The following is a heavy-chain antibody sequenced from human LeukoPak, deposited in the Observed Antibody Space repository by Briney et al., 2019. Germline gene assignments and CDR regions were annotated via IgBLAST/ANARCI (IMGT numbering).Heavy chain of an antibody. CDR1: GYSFTSYW. J-gene: IGHJ3*02. CDR3: ARSGYSSGWYYNSEHDAFDI. Sequence: GESLKISCKGSGYSFTSYWIGWVRQMPGKGLEWMGIIYPGDSDTRYSPSFQGQVTISADKSISTAYLQWSNLKASDTAMYYCARSGYSSGWYYNSEHDAFDIWGQGTMVTVSS. D-gene: IGHD6-19*01. CDR2: IYPGDSDT. V-gene: IGHV5-51*01.